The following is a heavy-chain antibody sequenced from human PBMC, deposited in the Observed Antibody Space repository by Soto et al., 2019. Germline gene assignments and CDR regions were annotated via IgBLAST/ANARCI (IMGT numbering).Heavy chain of an antibody. CDR1: GYSFTSYW. V-gene: IGHV5-51*01. CDR3: ARHVGTYDSTGYYPDAFDI. CDR2: IYPGDSDT. Sequence: PGESLKISCKGSGYSFTSYWIGWVRQMPGKGLEWMGIIYPGDSDTRYSPSFQGQVTFSADKSISTAYLQWSSLKAADTALYYCARHVGTYDSTGYYPDAFDIWGQGTMVTVSS. D-gene: IGHD3-22*01. J-gene: IGHJ3*02.